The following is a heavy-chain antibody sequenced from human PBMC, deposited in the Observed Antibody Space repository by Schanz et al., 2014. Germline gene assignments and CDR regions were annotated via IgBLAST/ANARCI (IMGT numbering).Heavy chain of an antibody. CDR1: GFSLNTYG. CDR2: IWNNGVTK. D-gene: IGHD4-17*01. J-gene: IGHJ4*02. Sequence: QVQLVVSGGGLVKPGGSLRLSCSVSGFSLNTYGIHWFRQPAGKGLEWVAVIWNNGVTKYYADSVRGRFTISRDRFQNTLYLRMSSLRAEDTAVYYCARPRFDYGEVDYWGQGTLVTVSS. V-gene: IGHV3-33*01. CDR3: ARPRFDYGEVDY.